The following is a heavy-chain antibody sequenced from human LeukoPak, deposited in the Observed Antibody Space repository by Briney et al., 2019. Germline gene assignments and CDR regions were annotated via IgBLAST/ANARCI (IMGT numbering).Heavy chain of an antibody. Sequence: SETLSLTCAVSGDSISSGTYSWSWIRQPPGKGLEWIGYIYYSGTTYYNPSLKSRVIISVDTSKTQFSLKLSSVTAADTAVYYCARRGGGYSYGPFDYWGQGTLVTVSS. CDR2: IYYSGTT. V-gene: IGHV4-30-4*07. CDR3: ARRGGGYSYGPFDY. J-gene: IGHJ4*02. D-gene: IGHD5-18*01. CDR1: GDSISSGTYS.